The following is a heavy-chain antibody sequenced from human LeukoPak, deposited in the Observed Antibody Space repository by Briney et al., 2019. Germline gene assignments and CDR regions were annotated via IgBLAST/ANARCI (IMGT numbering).Heavy chain of an antibody. J-gene: IGHJ4*02. V-gene: IGHV1-24*01. Sequence: ASVKVSCKVSGYTLTELSIHWVRQAPGKGLEWMGDFDPEDGETIYAQKFQGRVTMTEDTSTDTAYMELSSLRSEDTAVYYCATFTPLRYFDWLLEGDYWGQGTLVTVSS. CDR2: FDPEDGET. CDR3: ATFTPLRYFDWLLEGDY. CDR1: GYTLTELS. D-gene: IGHD3-9*01.